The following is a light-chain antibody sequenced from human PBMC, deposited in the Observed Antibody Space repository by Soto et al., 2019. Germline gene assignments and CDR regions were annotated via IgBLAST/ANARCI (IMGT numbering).Light chain of an antibody. CDR3: SSYTSRNTYV. J-gene: IGLJ1*01. CDR1: NSDVGGYKY. V-gene: IGLV2-14*01. CDR2: DVS. Sequence: QSALTQPASVSGSPGQSITISCTGTNSDVGGYKYVSWYKQHSGKAPKLMIYDVSNRPSGVSDRFSGSKSGNTASLTISGLQAEYEADYHCSSYTSRNTYVFGTGTKLTGL.